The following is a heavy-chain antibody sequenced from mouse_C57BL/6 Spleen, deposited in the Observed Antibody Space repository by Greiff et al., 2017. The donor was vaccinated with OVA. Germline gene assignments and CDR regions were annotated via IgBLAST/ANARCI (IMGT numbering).Heavy chain of an antibody. CDR3: ARKGNWPYYAMDY. D-gene: IGHD2-1*01. CDR2: IDPSDSYT. CDR1: GYTFTSYW. V-gene: IGHV1-50*01. J-gene: IGHJ4*01. Sequence: QVQLQQPGAELVKPGASVKLSCKASGYTFTSYWMQWVKQRPGQGLEWIGEIDPSDSYTNYNQKFKGKATLTVDTSSSAAYMQISSLTSEDSAVYYCARKGNWPYYAMDYWGQGTSVTVSS.